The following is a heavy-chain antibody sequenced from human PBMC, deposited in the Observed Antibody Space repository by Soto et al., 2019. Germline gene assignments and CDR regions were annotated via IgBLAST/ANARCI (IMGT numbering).Heavy chain of an antibody. CDR3: ARAPVVVVPAAIVYYYYYGMDV. J-gene: IGHJ6*02. CDR1: GGTFSSYA. Sequence: SVKVSFKASGGTFSSYAISWVRQAPGQGLEWMRGIIPIFGTANYAQKLQGRVTITADESTSTAYMELSSLRSEDTAVYYCARAPVVVVPAAIVYYYYYGMDVWGQGTTVTVSS. V-gene: IGHV1-69*13. D-gene: IGHD2-2*01. CDR2: IIPIFGTA.